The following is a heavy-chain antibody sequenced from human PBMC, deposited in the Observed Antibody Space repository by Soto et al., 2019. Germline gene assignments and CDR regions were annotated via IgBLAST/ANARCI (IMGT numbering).Heavy chain of an antibody. Sequence: SETLSLTCTVSGGSISSSSYYWSWIRQPPGKGLEWIGYIYYSGSTNYNPSLKSRVTISVDTSKNQFSLKLSSVTAADTAVYYCARFGGGRNFDYWGQGTLVTVS. J-gene: IGHJ4*02. V-gene: IGHV4-61*01. CDR3: ARFGGGRNFDY. CDR2: IYYSGST. CDR1: GGSISSSSYY. D-gene: IGHD1-26*01.